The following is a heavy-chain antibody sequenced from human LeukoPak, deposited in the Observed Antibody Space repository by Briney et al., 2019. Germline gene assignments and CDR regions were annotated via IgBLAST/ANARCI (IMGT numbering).Heavy chain of an antibody. CDR3: ARLMVRGVAGN. V-gene: IGHV4-39*01. D-gene: IGHD3-10*01. Sequence: SETLSLTCTVSGGSISSSSYYWGWIRQPPGKGLEWIGSIYYSGSTYYNPSLKSRVTISVDTSKNQFSLKLSSVTAADTAVYYCARLMVRGVAGNWGQGTLVTVSS. CDR1: GGSISSSSYY. J-gene: IGHJ4*02. CDR2: IYYSGST.